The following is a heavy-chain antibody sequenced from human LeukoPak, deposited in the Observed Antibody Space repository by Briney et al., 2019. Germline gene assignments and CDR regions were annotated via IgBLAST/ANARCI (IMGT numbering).Heavy chain of an antibody. J-gene: IGHJ4*02. CDR1: GFTFSTYS. Sequence: GGSLRLSCAASGFTFSTYSMNWVRQAPGKGLGWVSSISSSSSYIYYADSVKGRFTISRADANNSLYLQMNSLRAEDTGVYYCTRGRLPGLPQPSDYWGQGTLVTVSS. D-gene: IGHD1-1*01. CDR2: ISSSSSYI. V-gene: IGHV3-21*01. CDR3: TRGRLPGLPQPSDY.